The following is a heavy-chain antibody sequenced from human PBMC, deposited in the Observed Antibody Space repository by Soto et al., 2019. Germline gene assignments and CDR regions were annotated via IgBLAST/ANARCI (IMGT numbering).Heavy chain of an antibody. CDR1: GYSFTDYH. CDR3: ARGDSTDCSNGVCSFFYNHDMDV. Sequence: ASVKVSCKASGYSFTDYHIHWVRQAPGQGLEWLGRINPKSGGTSTAQKFQGWVTMTTDTSISTASMELTRLASDDTAIYYCARGDSTDCSNGVCSFFYNHDMDVWGQGTTVTV. CDR2: INPKSGGT. J-gene: IGHJ6*02. D-gene: IGHD2-8*01. V-gene: IGHV1-2*04.